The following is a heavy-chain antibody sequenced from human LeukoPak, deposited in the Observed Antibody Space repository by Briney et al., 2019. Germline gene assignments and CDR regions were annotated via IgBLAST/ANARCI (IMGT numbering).Heavy chain of an antibody. D-gene: IGHD4-17*01. CDR1: GFTVSSNY. CDR3: ARYLATVRDS. V-gene: IGHV3-53*04. Sequence: GGSLRLSCAASGFTVSSNYMNWVRQAPGKGLEWVSVIYSGGNTYYADSVKGRFTISRHNSQNTVYLQMNSLRVEDTAVYYCARYLATVRDSWGQGTLVTVSS. J-gene: IGHJ4*02. CDR2: IYSGGNT.